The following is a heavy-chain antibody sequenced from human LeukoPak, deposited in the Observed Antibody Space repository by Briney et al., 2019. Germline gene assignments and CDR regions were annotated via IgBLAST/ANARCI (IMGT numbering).Heavy chain of an antibody. V-gene: IGHV4-59*01. CDR1: GGSFSSYY. CDR3: ARGHRGSSWSDY. CDR2: IYYSGST. Sequence: SETLSLTCAVYGGSFSSYYWSWIRQPPGKGLEWIGYIYYSGSTNYNPSPKSRVTISVDTSKNQFSLKLSSVTAADTAVYYCARGHRGSSWSDYWGQGTLVTVSS. D-gene: IGHD6-13*01. J-gene: IGHJ4*02.